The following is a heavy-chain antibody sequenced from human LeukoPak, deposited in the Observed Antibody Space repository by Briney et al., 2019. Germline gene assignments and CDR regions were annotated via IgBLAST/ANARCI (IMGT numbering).Heavy chain of an antibody. V-gene: IGHV4-59*08. Sequence: PSETLSLTCTVSGGSISSYYWSWIRQPPGKGLEWIGYIYYSGSTNYNPSLKSRVTISVDTSKNQFSLKLSSVTAADTAVYYCARPRLERDLNSELDIWGQGTMVTVSS. D-gene: IGHD1-1*01. CDR2: IYYSGST. CDR1: GGSISSYY. CDR3: ARPRLERDLNSELDI. J-gene: IGHJ3*02.